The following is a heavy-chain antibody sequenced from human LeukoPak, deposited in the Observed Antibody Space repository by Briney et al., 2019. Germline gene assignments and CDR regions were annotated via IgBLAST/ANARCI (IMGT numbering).Heavy chain of an antibody. V-gene: IGHV1-69*05. D-gene: IGHD3-22*01. CDR1: GYTFTGYY. J-gene: IGHJ4*02. CDR3: ARFAAKVQTYYYDSSGYYFDY. Sequence: GASVKVSCKASGYTFTGYYMHWVRQAPGQGLEWMGGIIPIFGTANYAQKFQGRVTITTDESTSTAYMELSSLRSEDTAVYYCARFAAKVQTYYYDSSGYYFDYWGQGTLVTVSS. CDR2: IIPIFGTA.